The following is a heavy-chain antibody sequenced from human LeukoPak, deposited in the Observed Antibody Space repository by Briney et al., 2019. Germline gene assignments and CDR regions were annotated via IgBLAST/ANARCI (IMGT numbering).Heavy chain of an antibody. V-gene: IGHV1-18*01. J-gene: IGHJ4*02. D-gene: IGHD1-1*01. Sequence: GASVKVSCKTSGYTFTNYGISWLRQAPGQGLEWMGWISAQYSNTKYARKFQDRVNMTTDTSTSTAYMELRSLRSDDTAVYFCARDWPNEITGAWGQGTLVTVSS. CDR1: GYTFTNYG. CDR3: ARDWPNEITGA. CDR2: ISAQYSNT.